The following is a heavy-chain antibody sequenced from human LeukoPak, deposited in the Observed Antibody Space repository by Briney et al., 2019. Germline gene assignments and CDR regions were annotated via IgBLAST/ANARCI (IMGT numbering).Heavy chain of an antibody. D-gene: IGHD3-9*01. V-gene: IGHV3-48*03. CDR3: AREGIYDSLTGYSPDLYYYYYGMDV. CDR2: ISSSGSTI. CDR1: GFTFSSYE. J-gene: IGHJ6*02. Sequence: TGGSLRLSCAASGFTFSSYEMNWVRQAPGKGLEWVSYISSSGSTIYYADSVKGRFTISRDNAKNSLYLQMNSLRAEDTAVYYCAREGIYDSLTGYSPDLYYYYYGMDVWGQGTTVTVSS.